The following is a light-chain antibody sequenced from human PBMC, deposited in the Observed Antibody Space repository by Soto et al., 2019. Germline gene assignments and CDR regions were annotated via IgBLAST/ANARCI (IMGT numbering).Light chain of an antibody. CDR1: QSISGH. Sequence: DIQMSHSPSYLSASVGDRVTITCLASQSISGHLNWYQQKAGKAPKLLISGASSLESGVPSRFSGSGSGTDFTLTISSLQPEDFATYYCQQSYTTPRTFGQGTKVDIK. J-gene: IGKJ1*01. V-gene: IGKV1-39*01. CDR3: QQSYTTPRT. CDR2: GAS.